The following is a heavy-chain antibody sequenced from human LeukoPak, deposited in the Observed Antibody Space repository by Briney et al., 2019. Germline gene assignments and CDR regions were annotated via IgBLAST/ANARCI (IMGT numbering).Heavy chain of an antibody. V-gene: IGHV3-66*01. CDR1: GFTVSSNY. Sequence: GGSLRLSCAASGFTVSSNYMSWVRQAPGKGLEWVSVIYSGGSTYYADSVKGRFTISRDNSENTLYLQMNSLRAEDTAVYYCARWYSSSWAFDYWGQGTLVTVSS. D-gene: IGHD6-13*01. CDR3: ARWYSSSWAFDY. CDR2: IYSGGST. J-gene: IGHJ4*02.